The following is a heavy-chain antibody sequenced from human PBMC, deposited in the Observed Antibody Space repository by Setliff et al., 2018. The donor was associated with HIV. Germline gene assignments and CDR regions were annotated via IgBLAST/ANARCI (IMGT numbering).Heavy chain of an antibody. CDR2: INTDERYT. D-gene: IGHD2-15*01. CDR3: ARGRRDCSSGSCYGPYYMDV. V-gene: IGHV3-74*01. J-gene: IGHJ6*03. Sequence: SGGSLRLSCAASGFAFSTYWMHWVRQAPGKGLVWVSRINTDERYTLYADSVKGRFTISRDNAKSTLYLQMNSLRAEDTATYYCARGRRDCSSGSCYGPYYMDVWGKGTTVTVSS. CDR1: GFAFSTYW.